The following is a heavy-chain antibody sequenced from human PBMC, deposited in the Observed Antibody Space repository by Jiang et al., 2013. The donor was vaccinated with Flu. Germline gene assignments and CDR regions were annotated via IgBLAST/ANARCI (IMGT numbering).Heavy chain of an antibody. V-gene: IGHV3-73*01. CDR3: TRLSIAMAGDY. CDR1: GFNFSGSA. Sequence: ALVQPGGSLKLSCAASGFNFSGSAIHWVRQASGKGLDWVGRIRTKAKSYATAYAAPVKGRFIISRDDSKNTAYLQMNSLKTEDTAVYFCTRLSIAMAGDYWGQGTLVTVSS. J-gene: IGHJ4*02. CDR2: IRTKAKSYAT. D-gene: IGHD6-19*01.